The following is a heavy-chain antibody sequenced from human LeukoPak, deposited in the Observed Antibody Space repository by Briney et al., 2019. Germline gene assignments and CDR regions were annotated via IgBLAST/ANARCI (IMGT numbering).Heavy chain of an antibody. CDR2: IYSDGVNK. Sequence: GGSLRLSCAASGFTLRDYGMHWVRQAPGKGLEWVAIIYSDGVNKYYADSMKGRFTISRDTSKNALYLEMDSLKTEDTAVYYCANHRGCVFKGYMDVWGKGTTVTVSS. D-gene: IGHD3-10*01. J-gene: IGHJ6*03. CDR3: ANHRGCVFKGYMDV. CDR1: GFTLRDYG. V-gene: IGHV3-33*06.